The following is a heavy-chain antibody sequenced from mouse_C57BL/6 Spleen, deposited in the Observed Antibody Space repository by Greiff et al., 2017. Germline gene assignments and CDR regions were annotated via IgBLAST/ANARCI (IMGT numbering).Heavy chain of an antibody. J-gene: IGHJ3*01. CDR2: ISDGGRYT. D-gene: IGHD1-1*01. V-gene: IGHV5-4*01. CDR3: ARDVGYYGSTWFAY. CDR1: GFTFSSYA. Sequence: EVMLVESGGGLVKPGGSLKLSCAASGFTFSSYAMSWVRQTPEKRLEWVATISDGGRYTYYPANVKGRFTISRDNAKTNLYLQMSHLKSEDTAMYYCARDVGYYGSTWFAYWGQGTLVTVSA.